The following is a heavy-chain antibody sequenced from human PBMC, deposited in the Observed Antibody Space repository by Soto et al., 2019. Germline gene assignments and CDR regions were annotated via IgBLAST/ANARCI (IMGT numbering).Heavy chain of an antibody. CDR2: INPSGGST. D-gene: IGHD6-19*01. V-gene: IGHV1-46*01. CDR1: GYTFTSYY. J-gene: IGHJ5*02. Sequence: SVKVSCKASGYTFTSYYMHWVRQAPGQGLERMGIINPSGGSTSYAQKFQGRVTMTRDTSTSTVYMELSSLRSEDTAVYYCANSGWFQDNWFDPWGQGTLVTVSS. CDR3: ANSGWFQDNWFDP.